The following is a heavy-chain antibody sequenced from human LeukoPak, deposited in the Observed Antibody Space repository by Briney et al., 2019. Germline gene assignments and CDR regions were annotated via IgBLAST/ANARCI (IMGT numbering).Heavy chain of an antibody. CDR2: IYYRDSST. J-gene: IGHJ4*02. Sequence: ASGRVSCKAAGYSFTSNDVQGVPRAPGAGLEWMGTIYYRDSSTSYAPKFKGRVTVTRDTSTSPVHLELSGLRSEDTAVYYCARDQKAFDNWGQGPLVPVSS. V-gene: IGHV1-46*01. CDR1: GYSFTSND. CDR3: ARDQKAFDN.